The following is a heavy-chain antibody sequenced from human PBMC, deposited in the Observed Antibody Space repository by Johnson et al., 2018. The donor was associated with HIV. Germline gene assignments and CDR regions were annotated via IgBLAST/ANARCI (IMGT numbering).Heavy chain of an antibody. J-gene: IGHJ3*02. CDR1: GFTFSSYP. Sequence: QVQLVESGGGVVQPGRSLRLSCAASGFTFSSYPIQWVCQAPGKGLEWVAVISYDGSNQYYADSVKGRFTISRDNSKNTMYLQMNSLRAEDTAVYFCARDRGSGLRMGREGDAFDIWGQGTMITVSS. V-gene: IGHV3-30*04. CDR2: ISYDGSNQ. D-gene: IGHD1-26*01. CDR3: ARDRGSGLRMGREGDAFDI.